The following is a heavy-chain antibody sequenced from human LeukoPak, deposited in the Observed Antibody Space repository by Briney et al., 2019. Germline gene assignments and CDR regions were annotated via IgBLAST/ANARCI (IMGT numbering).Heavy chain of an antibody. CDR1: GGSISSHF. J-gene: IGHJ3*02. V-gene: IGHV4-59*11. CDR3: ARGVAAAGTSAFDI. CDR2: VHYTGST. Sequence: SETLSLTCTVSGGSISSHFWSWIRQPPGKGLEWIAYVHYTGSTNYNPSLKSRVTISVDTSKNQFSLKLSSVTAADTAVYYCARGVAAAGTSAFDIWGQGTMVTVSS. D-gene: IGHD6-13*01.